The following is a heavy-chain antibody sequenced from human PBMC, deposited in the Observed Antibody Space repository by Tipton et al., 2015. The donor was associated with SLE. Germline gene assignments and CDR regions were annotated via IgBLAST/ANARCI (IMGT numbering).Heavy chain of an antibody. CDR1: GGSISSSTYF. CDR2: IYYSGST. Sequence: TLSLTCTVSGGSISSSTYFWGWIRQPPGKGLGCVGWIYYSGSTYYNPSLKSRVTISVDTSKNQFSLKLSSVTAADTAVYYCARELGVAAAPDYWGQGTLVTVSS. V-gene: IGHV4-39*02. D-gene: IGHD6-13*01. J-gene: IGHJ4*02. CDR3: ARELGVAAAPDY.